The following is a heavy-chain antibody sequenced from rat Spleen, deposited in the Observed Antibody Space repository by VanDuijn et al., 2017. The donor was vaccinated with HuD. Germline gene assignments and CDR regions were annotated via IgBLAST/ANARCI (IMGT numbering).Heavy chain of an antibody. J-gene: IGHJ2*01. D-gene: IGHD1-10*01. V-gene: IGHV5-29*01. CDR3: TRGGNYAFDF. Sequence: EVQLVESDGGLVQPGRSLKLSCAASGFTFSDYYMAWVRQAPTKGLEWVATLSYDATAPYYRDSVKGRFTISRDNAKTTLYLQMDSLRSEDTATYYCTRGGNYAFDFWGQGVMVTVSS. CDR1: GFTFSDYY. CDR2: LSYDATAP.